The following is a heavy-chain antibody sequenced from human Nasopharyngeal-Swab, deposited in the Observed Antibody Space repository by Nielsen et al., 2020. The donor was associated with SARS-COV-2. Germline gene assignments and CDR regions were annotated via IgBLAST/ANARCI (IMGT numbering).Heavy chain of an antibody. CDR3: ARDGGWFDP. CDR2: IYTSGSA. Sequence: SQTLSLTCAVYGGSISSYYWSWIRQTAGKGLEWIGRIYTSGSADYSPSLKSRITISVDTSKNQFSLKLSSVTAADTAVYYCARDGGWFDPWGQGTLVTVSS. J-gene: IGHJ5*02. V-gene: IGHV4-4*07. CDR1: GGSISSYY.